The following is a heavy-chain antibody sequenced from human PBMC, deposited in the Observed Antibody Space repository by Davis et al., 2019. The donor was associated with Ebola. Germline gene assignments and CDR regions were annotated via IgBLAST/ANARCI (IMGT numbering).Heavy chain of an antibody. CDR3: AREGSSWYEFDY. J-gene: IGHJ4*02. CDR2: FSSSNSYT. CDR1: GFALSDFY. Sequence: GESLKISCAASGFALSDFYINWIRQAPGKGLEWISHFSSSNSYTNYADSVKGRFTISRANAKNSLYLQMNSLRAEDTAVYYCAREGSSWYEFDYWGQGTLVTVSS. D-gene: IGHD6-13*01. V-gene: IGHV3-11*06.